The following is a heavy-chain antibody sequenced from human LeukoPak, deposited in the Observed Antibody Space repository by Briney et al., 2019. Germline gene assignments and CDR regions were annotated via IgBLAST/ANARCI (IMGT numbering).Heavy chain of an antibody. Sequence: GGSLRLSCAASGFTFSSYWMSWVRQAPGKGLEWVANIKQDGSEKYYVDSVKGRFTISRDNSKNTLYLQMNSLRAEDTAVYYCARGDMITFGGVMSFDYWGQGTLVTVSS. CDR2: IKQDGSEK. J-gene: IGHJ4*02. V-gene: IGHV3-7*01. D-gene: IGHD3-16*01. CDR1: GFTFSSYW. CDR3: ARGDMITFGGVMSFDY.